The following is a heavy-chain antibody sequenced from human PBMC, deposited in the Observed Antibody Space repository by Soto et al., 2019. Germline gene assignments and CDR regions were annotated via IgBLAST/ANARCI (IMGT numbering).Heavy chain of an antibody. V-gene: IGHV3-30*03. J-gene: IGHJ4*02. Sequence: LILSCATSGFSFNDYAMYWVRQAPGQGLEWVAIISSDGHHQFYLDNLRGRFTVSRDNSKNTLYLQMNSLRPEDTAVYYCSRGTYYPQSSGLHADYWGPGTVVTVSS. D-gene: IGHD3-22*01. CDR1: GFSFNDYA. CDR2: ISSDGHHQ. CDR3: SRGTYYPQSSGLHADY.